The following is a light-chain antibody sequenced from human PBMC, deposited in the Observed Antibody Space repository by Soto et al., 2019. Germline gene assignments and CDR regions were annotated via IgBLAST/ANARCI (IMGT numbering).Light chain of an antibody. CDR1: SSDVGSYNL. CDR2: EGS. J-gene: IGLJ1*01. CDR3: CSYAGSSTYV. V-gene: IGLV2-23*01. Sequence: QSVLTQPASVSGSPGQSITICCTGTSSDVGSYNLVSWYQQHPGKAPKLMIYEGSKRPSGVSNRFSGSKSGNTASLTISGLQAEDEADYHCCSYAGSSTYVFGTGTKVTVL.